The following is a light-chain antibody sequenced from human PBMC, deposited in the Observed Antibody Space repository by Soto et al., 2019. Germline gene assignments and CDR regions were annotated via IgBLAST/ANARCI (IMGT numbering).Light chain of an antibody. CDR3: QQYHEYW. V-gene: IGKV1-5*01. J-gene: IGKJ1*01. Sequence: DIQMTQSPSPLSASVGDRVTITCRASQSISSWLAWYQQKPGKAPKLLIYDVSNLESGVPSRFSGSGSGTEFTLTISSLQPDDVATYYCQQYHEYWLGQGTKVDIK. CDR2: DVS. CDR1: QSISSW.